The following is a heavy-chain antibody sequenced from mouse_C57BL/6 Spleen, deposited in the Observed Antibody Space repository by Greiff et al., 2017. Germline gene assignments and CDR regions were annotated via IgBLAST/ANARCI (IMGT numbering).Heavy chain of an antibody. J-gene: IGHJ2*01. CDR1: GYTFTSYW. D-gene: IGHD2-4*01. CDR3: ARGEDYDASYYFDY. Sequence: VQLQQPGAELVMPGASVKLSCKASGYTFTSYWMHWVKQRPGQGLEWIGEIDPSDSYTNYNQKFKGKSTLTVDKSSSTAYMQLSSLTSEDSAVYYCARGEDYDASYYFDYWGQGTTLTVSS. V-gene: IGHV1-69*01. CDR2: IDPSDSYT.